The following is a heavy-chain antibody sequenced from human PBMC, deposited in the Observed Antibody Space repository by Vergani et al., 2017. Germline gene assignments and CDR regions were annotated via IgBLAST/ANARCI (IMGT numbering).Heavy chain of an antibody. CDR1: GESIRSGSHY. CDR3: ARSRPYCTSGSCPAI. Sequence: QVKLQESGPGLLKPSQTLSLTCTVSGESIRSGSHYWSWIRQPAGKGPEWIGHIHTGGSTDLNPSFKSRVSISVDTSKSQFSLKLNSVTVADTAVYYCARSRPYCTSGSCPAIWGQQPWSPSPQ. CDR2: IHTGGST. D-gene: IGHD2-15*01. J-gene: IGHJ4*01. V-gene: IGHV4-61*02.